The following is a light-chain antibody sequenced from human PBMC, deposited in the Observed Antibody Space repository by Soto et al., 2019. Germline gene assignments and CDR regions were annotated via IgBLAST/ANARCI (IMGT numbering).Light chain of an antibody. J-gene: IGKJ4*01. Sequence: DIQMTQSPSSLYASVGDIVTIACQSSHDVSRNLNWFQQKPGEAPKLLIYDASNLERGVPSRFSGSGSGTHITFTISSLQPEDVATYYCQQYNSMLSFGGGT. CDR2: DAS. V-gene: IGKV1-33*01. CDR3: QQYNSMLS. CDR1: HDVSRN.